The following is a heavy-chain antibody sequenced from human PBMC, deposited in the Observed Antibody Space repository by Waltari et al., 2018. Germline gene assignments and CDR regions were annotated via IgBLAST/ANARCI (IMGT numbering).Heavy chain of an antibody. CDR3: ARTPWYSGSYYYFDY. D-gene: IGHD1-26*01. V-gene: IGHV5-51*01. J-gene: IGHJ4*02. CDR1: GSSFTRYC. Sequence: EVQLVQSGAEVKKPGESLKISCKGSGSSFTRYCIGWVRQMPGKGLEWMGIIYPGDSDTRYSPSFQGQVTISADKSISTAYLQWSSLKASDTAMYYCARTPWYSGSYYYFDYWGQGTLVTVSS. CDR2: IYPGDSDT.